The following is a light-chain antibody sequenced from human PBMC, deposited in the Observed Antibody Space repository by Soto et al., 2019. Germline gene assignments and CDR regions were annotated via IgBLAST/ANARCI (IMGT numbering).Light chain of an antibody. CDR1: QGIGDT. CDR3: QQYGDSPIT. Sequence: EVVMRQSPATLSVSPGEGATLSCRASQGIGDTLAWYQHKPGQTPRLLIYDTSTRATGVPTRFSGSGSGTDFTLNISRLEPEDFAVYYCQQYGDSPITFGQGTRLEIK. CDR2: DTS. J-gene: IGKJ5*01. V-gene: IGKV3D-15*02.